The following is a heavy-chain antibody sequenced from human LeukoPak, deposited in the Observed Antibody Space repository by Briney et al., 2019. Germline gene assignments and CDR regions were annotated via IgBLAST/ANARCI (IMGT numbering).Heavy chain of an antibody. CDR1: GGSISSYY. Sequence: SETLSLTCTDSGGSISSYYWSWIRQPPGKGLEWIGYIYYSGSTNYNPSLKSRVTISVDTSKNQFSLKLSSVTAADTAVYYCAREVSRGFDPWGQGTLVTVSS. V-gene: IGHV4-59*01. J-gene: IGHJ5*02. CDR3: AREVSRGFDP. CDR2: IYYSGST.